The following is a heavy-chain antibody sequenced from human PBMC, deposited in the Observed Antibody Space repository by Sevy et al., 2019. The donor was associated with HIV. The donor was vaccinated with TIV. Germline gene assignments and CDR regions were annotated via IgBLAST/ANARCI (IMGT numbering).Heavy chain of an antibody. D-gene: IGHD3-22*01. V-gene: IGHV4-59*01. CDR1: GDSISNYF. CDR2: IYYSGST. J-gene: IGHJ5*02. Sequence: SETLSLTCTVSGDSISNYFWSWIRQPPGKELEWIGYIYYSGSTNYNPSLKSRVTISVDTSKNQFSLRLYSVTAADTAVYYCARDYYDNRPRGFDPWGQGTLVTVSS. CDR3: ARDYYDNRPRGFDP.